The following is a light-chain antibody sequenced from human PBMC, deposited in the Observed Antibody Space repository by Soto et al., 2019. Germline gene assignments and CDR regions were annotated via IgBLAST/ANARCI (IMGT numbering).Light chain of an antibody. CDR1: ASNRIH. V-gene: IGKV1-39*01. J-gene: IGKJ5*01. CDR3: QQTFGKPLVT. CDR2: AEA. Sequence: DIPMTQSPSSMFASXGDRVSIVSRTRASNRIHLDRYQQKPGKASRLLXXAEARLQSGVPSRLSGTGSGKDFTLNISSLQPEDFAMYYCQQTFGKPLVTFGQGTRLEIK.